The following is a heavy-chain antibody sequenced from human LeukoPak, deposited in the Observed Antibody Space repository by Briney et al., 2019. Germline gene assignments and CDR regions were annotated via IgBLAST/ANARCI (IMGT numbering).Heavy chain of an antibody. CDR2: IYYSGST. Sequence: PSETLSLTCTVSGGSMNSRHYYWGWLRQPPGKGLEWIASIYYSGSTYYNPSLKSRVTISVDTSKNQFSLKLSSVTAADTAVYYCARGCRGSYWCLRNWFDPWGQGTLVTVSS. CDR1: GGSMNSRHYY. CDR3: ARGCRGSYWCLRNWFDP. D-gene: IGHD1-26*01. J-gene: IGHJ5*02. V-gene: IGHV4-39*07.